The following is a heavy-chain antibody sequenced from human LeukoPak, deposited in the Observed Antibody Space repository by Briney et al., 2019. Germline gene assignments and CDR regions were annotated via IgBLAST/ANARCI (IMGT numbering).Heavy chain of an antibody. CDR1: GGSISSDY. CDR3: ARGIYDLHLGGWFYP. CDR2: IFSSGTS. D-gene: IGHD3-3*01. V-gene: IGHV4-59*01. Sequence: PSETLSLTCTVPGGSISSDYWTWIRQPPGKGLEYIGYIFSSGTSNYDPSLKSRVIMSVDTSKNHFSLKLTSVTAADTAVYYCARGIYDLHLGGWFYPWGQGTLVTVSS. J-gene: IGHJ5*02.